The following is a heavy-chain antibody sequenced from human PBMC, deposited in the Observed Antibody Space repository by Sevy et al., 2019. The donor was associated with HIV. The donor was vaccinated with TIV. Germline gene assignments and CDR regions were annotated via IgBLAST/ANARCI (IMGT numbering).Heavy chain of an antibody. D-gene: IGHD5-18*01. CDR2: IHSDDTT. V-gene: IGHV3-66*01. Sequence: GGSLRLSCAASGFTVNSNYMTWVRQAPGKELEGVSVIHSDDTTYHADSVKDRFTISRDNFKNTLYLHMSSLIAEDTAVYYCARGKSGYGYALNYWGQGTLVTVSS. CDR1: GFTVNSNY. J-gene: IGHJ4*02. CDR3: ARGKSGYGYALNY.